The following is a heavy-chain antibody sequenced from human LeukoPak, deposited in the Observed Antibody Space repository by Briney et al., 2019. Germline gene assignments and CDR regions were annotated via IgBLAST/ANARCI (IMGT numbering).Heavy chain of an antibody. CDR2: ISGTGGTT. J-gene: IGHJ4*02. V-gene: IGHV3-23*01. CDR3: AKPAQTDCGGDCFFDY. Sequence: PGGSLRLSCAASGFTFSSYGMHWVRQTPGKGLEWVAAISGTGGTTYYADSVKGRSTISRDNSKSTVALQMYSLRAEDTAVYYCAKPAQTDCGGDCFFDYWGQGTLVTVSS. CDR1: GFTFSSYG. D-gene: IGHD2-21*02.